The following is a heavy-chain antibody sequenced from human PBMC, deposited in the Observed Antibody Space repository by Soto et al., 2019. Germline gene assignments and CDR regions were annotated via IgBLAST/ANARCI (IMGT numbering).Heavy chain of an antibody. Sequence: ASVKVSCKASGYTFTSYGISWVRQAPGQGLEWMGWISAYNGNTNYAQKLQGRVTMTTDTSTSTAYMELRSLRSDDTAVYYCARVDSTPAVTIFGVVISATREKYYGMDVRGQRTTVTVYS. D-gene: IGHD3-3*01. J-gene: IGHJ6*02. CDR3: ARVDSTPAVTIFGVVISATREKYYGMDV. CDR1: GYTFTSYG. CDR2: ISAYNGNT. V-gene: IGHV1-18*04.